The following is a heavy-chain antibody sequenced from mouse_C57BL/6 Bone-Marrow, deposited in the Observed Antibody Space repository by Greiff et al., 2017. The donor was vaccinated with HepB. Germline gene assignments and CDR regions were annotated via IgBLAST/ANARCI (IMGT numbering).Heavy chain of an antibody. CDR1: GFTFSSYA. CDR3: ARDRQTDGSSYEFAY. D-gene: IGHD1-1*01. V-gene: IGHV5-4*01. CDR2: ISDGGSYT. J-gene: IGHJ3*01. Sequence: EVKLVESGGGLVKPGGSLKLSCAASGFTFSSYAMSWVRQTPEKRLEWVATISDGGSYTYYPDNVKGRFTISRDNAKNNLYLQMSHLKSEDTAMYYCARDRQTDGSSYEFAYWGQGTLVTVSA.